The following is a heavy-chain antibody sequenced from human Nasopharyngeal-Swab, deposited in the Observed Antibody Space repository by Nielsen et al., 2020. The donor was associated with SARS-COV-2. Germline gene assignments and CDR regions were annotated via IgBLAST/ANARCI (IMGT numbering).Heavy chain of an antibody. V-gene: IGHV4-59*01. J-gene: IGHJ4*02. CDR2: IFYSGST. CDR3: ARDSSGGDYDGMNY. Sequence: SETLSLTCTVSGGSITSYYWSWIRQPPGKGLEGIGYIFYSGSTNYNPSLKSRVTISVDTSKNQFSLKLTSVTAADTAVYYYARDSSGGDYDGMNYWGQGTLVTVSS. CDR1: GGSITSYY. D-gene: IGHD4-23*01.